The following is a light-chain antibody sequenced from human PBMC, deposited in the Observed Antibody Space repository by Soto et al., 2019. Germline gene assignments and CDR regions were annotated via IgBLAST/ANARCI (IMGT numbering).Light chain of an antibody. CDR2: EGI. CDR3: SSYACISPDVV. CDR1: SSDVGSYNL. V-gene: IGLV2-23*01. J-gene: IGLJ2*01. Sequence: QSALTQPASVSGSPGQSITISCTGTSSDVGSYNLVSWYQQHPGKAPKLMIYEGIKRPSGVSNRFSGSKSGITASLTISGLQAEDEADYYCSSYACISPDVVFGGGTKLTFL.